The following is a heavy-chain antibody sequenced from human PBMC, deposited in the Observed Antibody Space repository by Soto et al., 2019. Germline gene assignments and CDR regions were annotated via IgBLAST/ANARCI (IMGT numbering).Heavy chain of an antibody. CDR1: GGSISSGGYY. D-gene: IGHD3-3*01. J-gene: IGHJ4*02. V-gene: IGHV4-31*03. Sequence: SETLSLTCTVSGGSISSGGYYWSWIRQHPGKGLEWIGYIYYSGSTYYNPSLKSRVTISVDTSKNQFSLKLSSVTAADTAVYYCARQYDFWSGYLAAPMSYFDYWGQGALVTVSS. CDR2: IYYSGST. CDR3: ARQYDFWSGYLAAPMSYFDY.